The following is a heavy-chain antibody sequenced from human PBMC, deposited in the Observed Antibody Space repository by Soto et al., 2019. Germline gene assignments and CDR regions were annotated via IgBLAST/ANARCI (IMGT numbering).Heavy chain of an antibody. Sequence: PSETLSLTCAVSGYSISSGYYWGWIRQPPGEGLEWIGSIYHSGSTYYNPSLKSRVTISVDTSKNQFSLKLSSVTAADTAVYYCARERVITFGGRGFYDYWGQGTLVTVSS. CDR3: ARERVITFGGRGFYDY. D-gene: IGHD3-16*01. CDR1: GYSISSGYY. CDR2: IYHSGST. J-gene: IGHJ4*02. V-gene: IGHV4-38-2*02.